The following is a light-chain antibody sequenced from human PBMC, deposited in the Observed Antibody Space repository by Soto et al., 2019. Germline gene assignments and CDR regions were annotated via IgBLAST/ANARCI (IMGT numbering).Light chain of an antibody. J-gene: IGKJ2*01. CDR2: AAS. CDR3: QQSYTTPYT. CDR1: QSIDSY. Sequence: DLQMTQSPSSLSVSVGDRVTITCRASQSIDSYLNWYQQKPGKAPKLLIYAASSLQSGVPSSFSGSGAGTDFTLTISSLQPEDFATYYCQQSYTTPYTFGQGTKLEIK. V-gene: IGKV1-39*01.